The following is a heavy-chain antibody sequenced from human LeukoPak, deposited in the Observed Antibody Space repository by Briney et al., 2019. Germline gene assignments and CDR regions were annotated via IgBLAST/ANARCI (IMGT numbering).Heavy chain of an antibody. V-gene: IGHV3-11*01. CDR1: GFTFSDYY. CDR3: AKDPLQQPRAGYYYGMDV. Sequence: GGSLRLSCAASGFTFSDYYMSWIRQAPGKGLEWVSYISSSGSTIYYADSVKGRFTISRDNAKNSLYLQMNSLRAEDTALYYCAKDPLQQPRAGYYYGMDVWGQGTTVTVSS. CDR2: ISSSGSTI. D-gene: IGHD6-13*01. J-gene: IGHJ6*02.